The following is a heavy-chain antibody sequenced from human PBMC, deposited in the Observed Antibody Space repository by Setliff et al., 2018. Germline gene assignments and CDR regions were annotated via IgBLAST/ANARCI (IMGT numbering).Heavy chain of an antibody. CDR3: ASTYYGSGGSFHNAPFDY. D-gene: IGHD3-10*01. CDR2: INAGNGNT. J-gene: IGHJ4*02. V-gene: IGHV1-3*01. CDR1: GYTFTSYA. Sequence: ASVKVSCKASGYTFTSYAMHWVRQAPGQRLEWMGWINAGNGNTKYSQKFQGRVTITRDTSASTAYMELSSLRSEDTAVYYCASTYYGSGGSFHNAPFDYWGQGMLVTVSS.